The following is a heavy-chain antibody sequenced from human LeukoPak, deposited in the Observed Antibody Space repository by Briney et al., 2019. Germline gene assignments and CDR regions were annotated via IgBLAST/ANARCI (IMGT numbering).Heavy chain of an antibody. Sequence: PGGPQRLPCVASGFSFNNYAMNWLRQAPGKGLEWVSLIIGSSGSTFYADSVKGRFTISRDKSKNTLYLQMNSLRAEDTAVYYCAKGAYDYVEIACFDYWGQGSLVTVSS. V-gene: IGHV3-23*01. J-gene: IGHJ4*02. CDR3: AKGAYDYVEIACFDY. D-gene: IGHD5-12*01. CDR1: GFSFNNYA. CDR2: IIGSSGST.